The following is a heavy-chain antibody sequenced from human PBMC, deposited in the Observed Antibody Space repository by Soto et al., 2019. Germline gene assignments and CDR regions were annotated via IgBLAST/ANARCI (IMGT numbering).Heavy chain of an antibody. V-gene: IGHV1-24*01. Sequence: AASVKVSCKVSGYTLTELSMHWVRQAPGKGLEWMGGFDPEDGEAIYAQKFQGRVTMTEDTSTDTAYMELSSLRSEDTAVYYCATNSRGYYDSSVNSYYYGMDVWGQGTTVTVSS. CDR2: FDPEDGEA. CDR3: ATNSRGYYDSSVNSYYYGMDV. CDR1: GYTLTELS. D-gene: IGHD3-22*01. J-gene: IGHJ6*02.